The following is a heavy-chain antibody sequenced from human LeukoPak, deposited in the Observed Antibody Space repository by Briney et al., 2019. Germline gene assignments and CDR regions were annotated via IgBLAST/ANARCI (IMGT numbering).Heavy chain of an antibody. CDR2: IYTSGST. V-gene: IGHV4-61*02. CDR1: GGSISGGSYY. D-gene: IGHD4-17*01. J-gene: IGHJ4*02. Sequence: PSETLSLACTVSGGSISGGSYYWSWIRQPAGKGLEWIGRIYTSGSTNYNPSLKSRVTISVDTSKNQFSLKLSSVTAADTAVYYCARYVDYGDYLDYWGQGTLVTVSS. CDR3: ARYVDYGDYLDY.